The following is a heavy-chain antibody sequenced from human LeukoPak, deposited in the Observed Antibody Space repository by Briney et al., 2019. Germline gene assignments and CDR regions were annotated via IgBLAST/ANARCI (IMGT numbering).Heavy chain of an antibody. V-gene: IGHV4-39*01. D-gene: IGHD3-16*01. CDR1: GCSFRNSSYY. CDR2: IYYSGST. J-gene: IGHJ4*02. Sequence: KPSETLSLTYAVSGCSFRNSSYYWGWIRQPPGKGLEWIGSIYYSGSTYYNPSLKRRVTISEASSEIRLPMKRSGGAAVYAAVYYCEGARVEGVSYFDYWGQETLVTVSA. CDR3: EGARVEGVSYFDY.